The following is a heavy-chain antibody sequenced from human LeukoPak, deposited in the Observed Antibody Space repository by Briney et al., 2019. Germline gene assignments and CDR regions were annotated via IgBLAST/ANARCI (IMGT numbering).Heavy chain of an antibody. CDR2: INPNSGGT. V-gene: IGHV1-2*06. Sequence: GASVKVSCKASGYTFTSYYMHWVRQAPGQGLEWMGRINPNSGGTNYAQKFQGRVTMTRDTSIGTAYMELSRLRSDDTAVYYCARGGSYGDQARDNWFDPWGQGTLVTVSS. CDR3: ARGGSYGDQARDNWFDP. CDR1: GYTFTSYY. J-gene: IGHJ5*02. D-gene: IGHD4-17*01.